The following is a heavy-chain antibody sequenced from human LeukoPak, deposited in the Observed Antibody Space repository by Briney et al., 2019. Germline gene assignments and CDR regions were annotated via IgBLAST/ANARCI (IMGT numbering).Heavy chain of an antibody. J-gene: IGHJ4*02. CDR1: GFTFSSYD. CDR3: ARVQRWLQLDY. V-gene: IGHV3-13*01. Sequence: GGSLGLSCAASGFTFSSYDMHWVRQATGKGLEWVSAIGTAGDTYYPGSVKGRFTISRENAKNSLYLQMNSLRAGDTAVYYCARVQRWLQLDYWGQGTLVTVSS. CDR2: IGTAGDT. D-gene: IGHD5-24*01.